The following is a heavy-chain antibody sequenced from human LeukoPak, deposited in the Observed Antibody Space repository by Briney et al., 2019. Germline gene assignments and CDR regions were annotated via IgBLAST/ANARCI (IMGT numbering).Heavy chain of an antibody. V-gene: IGHV1-2*02. CDR3: ARYYDYVWGSYRRYFDY. J-gene: IGHJ4*02. Sequence: ASVKVSCKASGYTFTSYDINWVRQATGQGLEWMGWINPNSGGTNYAQKFQGRVTMTRDTSISTAYMELSRLRSDDTAVYYCARYYDYVWGSYRRYFDYWGQGTLVTVSS. CDR2: INPNSGGT. D-gene: IGHD3-16*02. CDR1: GYTFTSYD.